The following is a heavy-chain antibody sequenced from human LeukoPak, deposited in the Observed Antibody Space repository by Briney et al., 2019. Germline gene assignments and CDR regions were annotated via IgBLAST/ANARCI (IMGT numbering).Heavy chain of an antibody. Sequence: PGGSLRLSCAASGFTFSSYAMSWVRQAPGKGLEWVSAISGSGGSTYYADSVKGRFTISRDNSKNTLYLQMNSLRAEDTAVYYCAKALMSSLIVVVTAGVALDYWGQGTLVTVSS. CDR1: GFTFSSYA. J-gene: IGHJ4*02. CDR2: ISGSGGST. CDR3: AKALMSSLIVVVTAGVALDY. V-gene: IGHV3-23*01. D-gene: IGHD2-21*02.